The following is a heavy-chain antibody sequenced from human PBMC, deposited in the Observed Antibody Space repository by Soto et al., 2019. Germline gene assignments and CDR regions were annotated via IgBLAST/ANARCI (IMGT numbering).Heavy chain of an antibody. Sequence: GGSLRLSCAASGFTFRSYNMNWVRQAPGKGLEWVSYISGSSSSIYYADSVKGRFTISRDNAKNSLFLQMNSLRGEDTAVYYCARESYYYGSGSYFADYWGLGALVTVSS. V-gene: IGHV3-48*01. D-gene: IGHD3-10*01. CDR1: GFTFRSYN. CDR2: ISGSSSSI. CDR3: ARESYYYGSGSYFADY. J-gene: IGHJ4*02.